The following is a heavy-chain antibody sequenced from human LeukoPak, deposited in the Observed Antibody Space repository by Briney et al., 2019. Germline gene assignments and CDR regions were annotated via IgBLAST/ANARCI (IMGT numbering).Heavy chain of an antibody. CDR1: GGSFSGYY. V-gene: IGHV4-34*01. J-gene: IGHJ4*02. CDR2: INHSGST. CDR3: ARARYYDFWSGYYRSHPYFDY. D-gene: IGHD3-3*01. Sequence: PSETLSLTCAVYGGSFSGYYWSWIRQPPGKGLEWIGEINHSGSTNYNPSLKSRVTISVDTSKNQFSLKLSSVTAADTAVYYCARARYYDFWSGYYRSHPYFDYWGQGTLVTVSS.